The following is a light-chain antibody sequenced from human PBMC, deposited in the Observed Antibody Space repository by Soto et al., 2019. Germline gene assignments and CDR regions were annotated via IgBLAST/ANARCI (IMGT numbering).Light chain of an antibody. CDR3: SSKTSSSSPFV. CDR1: TSDVGAYNY. V-gene: IGLV2-14*01. Sequence: QSVLTQPASVSGSPGKLITISCTGSTSDVGAYNYVSWYKHHPGQAPQLMIYEVSNRPSGVSNRFSGSKSGNTASLTISGLQADDEGDYYCSSKTSSSSPFVFGTGTKVTVL. CDR2: EVS. J-gene: IGLJ1*01.